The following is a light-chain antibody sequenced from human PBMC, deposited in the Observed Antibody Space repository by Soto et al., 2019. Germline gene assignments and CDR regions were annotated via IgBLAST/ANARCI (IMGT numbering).Light chain of an antibody. CDR1: QSISSW. CDR3: QKYNSALT. Sequence: IQMTQSPSTLSASVGDRVTITCRASQSISSWLAWYQQKPGEAPKLLIYAASSLQSGVPSRFSGSGSGTDFTLTISSLQPEDVATYFCQKYNSALTFGQGTRLEIK. CDR2: AAS. J-gene: IGKJ5*01. V-gene: IGKV1-5*01.